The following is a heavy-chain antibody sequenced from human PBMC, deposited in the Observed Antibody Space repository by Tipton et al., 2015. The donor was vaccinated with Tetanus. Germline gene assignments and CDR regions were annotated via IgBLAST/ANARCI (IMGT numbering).Heavy chain of an antibody. D-gene: IGHD3-22*01. V-gene: IGHV4-31*03. Sequence: TLSLTCTVSGGSISSGGYYWSWIRQHPGKGLEWIGYIYYSGSTYYNPSLKSRVTISVDTSKNQFSLKLSSVTAADTALYYCARVAVTMIVVRNSRGSHLDLWGRGTLVTVSS. CDR2: IYYSGST. CDR1: GGSISSGGYY. J-gene: IGHJ2*01. CDR3: ARVAVTMIVVRNSRGSHLDL.